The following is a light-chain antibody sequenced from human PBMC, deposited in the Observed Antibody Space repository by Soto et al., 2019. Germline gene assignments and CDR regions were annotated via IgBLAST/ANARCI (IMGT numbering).Light chain of an antibody. J-gene: IGKJ3*01. CDR1: QSVSSN. Sequence: EIVMTQSPATLSVSPGERTTLSCRASQSVSSNLAWYQQKPGQAPRLLIYGASTRATGIPARFSGSGSGTEFTLTISSPQSEDFAVYYCQQSGVTFGPGTKVDIK. CDR3: QQSGVT. V-gene: IGKV3-15*01. CDR2: GAS.